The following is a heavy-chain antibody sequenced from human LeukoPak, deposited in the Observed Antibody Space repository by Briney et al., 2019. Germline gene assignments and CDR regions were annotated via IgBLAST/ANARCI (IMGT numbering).Heavy chain of an antibody. Sequence: GGSLRLSCAASGFTVSSSYMSWVRPAPGKGLEWVSVIYSGGDTHYAGSVKGRFTISRDNSVNTLYLQMNSLRTEDTAVYYCARAFVTAAGFFDTWGQGTLVTVSS. CDR1: GFTVSSSY. D-gene: IGHD6-13*01. CDR2: IYSGGDT. J-gene: IGHJ4*02. V-gene: IGHV3-66*02. CDR3: ARAFVTAAGFFDT.